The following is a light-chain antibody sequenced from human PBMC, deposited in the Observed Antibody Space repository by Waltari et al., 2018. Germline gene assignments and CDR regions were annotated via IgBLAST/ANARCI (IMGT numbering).Light chain of an antibody. Sequence: QSALTQPASVPGSPGQSITIPCYGTSSDIGFYNYVSWYQHHPGKAPKLMIYDVSQRPSGVSDRFSGSKSRNTASLTISGLQAEDEADYYCNSYTGSSSWVFGGGTKVTVL. CDR1: SSDIGFYNY. J-gene: IGLJ3*02. V-gene: IGLV2-14*03. CDR2: DVS. CDR3: NSYTGSSSWV.